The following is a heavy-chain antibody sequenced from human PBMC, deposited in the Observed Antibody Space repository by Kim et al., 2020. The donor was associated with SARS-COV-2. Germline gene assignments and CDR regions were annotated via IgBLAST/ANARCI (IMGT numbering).Heavy chain of an antibody. V-gene: IGHV5-51*01. D-gene: IGHD3-10*01. CDR3: ARPKGFTGIYGMDV. CDR2: IYPGDSDT. CDR1: GYSFTSYW. J-gene: IGHJ6*02. Sequence: GESLKISCKGSGYSFTSYWIGWVRQKSGTEREWMGSIYPGDSDTRYSPSFQGQVTISADKSISTAYLQWSSLKASDTAMYYCARPKGFTGIYGMDVWGQGATVTVSS.